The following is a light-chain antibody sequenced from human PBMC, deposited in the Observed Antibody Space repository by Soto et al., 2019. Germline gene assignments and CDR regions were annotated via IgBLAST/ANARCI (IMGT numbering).Light chain of an antibody. CDR1: SSDVGGYS. V-gene: IGLV2-14*01. CDR2: DVN. Sequence: QSALTQPASVSGSPGQSITISCTGTSSDVGGYSVSWYQQHRGKAPKLMIYDVNNRPSGVSNRFSGSKSGNTASLTISGLQAEDEADYYCSSYTSSSTWVFGGGTKLTVL. J-gene: IGLJ3*02. CDR3: SSYTSSSTWV.